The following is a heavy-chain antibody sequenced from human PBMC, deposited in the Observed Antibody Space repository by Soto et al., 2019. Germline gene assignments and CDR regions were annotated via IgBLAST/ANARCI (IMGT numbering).Heavy chain of an antibody. CDR1: GFTFSTYT. D-gene: IGHD2-2*01. V-gene: IGHV3-23*01. CDR3: AKARCSTTDCYVPDY. Sequence: EVQLLESGGALVQPGGSLRLSCVASGFTFSTYTMSWVRQAPGKGLEWVPVISGSGGSPSYADSVQGRFSIYRDNSKNTLYLQMNSLRGDDTAMYYCAKARCSTTDCYVPDYWGRGTLVTVSS. J-gene: IGHJ4*02. CDR2: ISGSGGSP.